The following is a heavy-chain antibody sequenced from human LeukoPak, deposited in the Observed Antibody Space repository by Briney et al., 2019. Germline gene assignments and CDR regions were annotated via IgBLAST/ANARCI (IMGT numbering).Heavy chain of an antibody. J-gene: IGHJ4*02. CDR3: ARQLRGEAVAGHLQPFDY. CDR2: IYYSGST. V-gene: IGHV4-59*08. D-gene: IGHD6-19*01. Sequence: LAALFPPSTVSGGSINGDLRDLGPAPPREGAGVVRIIYYSGSTNYNPSLKSRVTISVDTSKNQFSLKLSSVTAADTAVYFCARQLRGEAVAGHLQPFDYWGQGTLVTVSS. CDR1: GGSINGDL.